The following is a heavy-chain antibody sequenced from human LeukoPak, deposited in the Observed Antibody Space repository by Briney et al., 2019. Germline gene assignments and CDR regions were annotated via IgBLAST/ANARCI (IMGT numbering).Heavy chain of an antibody. CDR2: IYTSGST. Sequence: PSETLSLTCTVSGGSISSGSYYWSWIRQPAGKGLEWIGRIYTSGSTNYNPSLKSRVTISADTSKNHFSLKMYSVTAADTAVYYCASHSPLIRGGNPFDYWGQGTLVTVSS. CDR1: GGSISSGSYY. CDR3: ASHSPLIRGGNPFDY. J-gene: IGHJ4*02. D-gene: IGHD3-10*01. V-gene: IGHV4-61*02.